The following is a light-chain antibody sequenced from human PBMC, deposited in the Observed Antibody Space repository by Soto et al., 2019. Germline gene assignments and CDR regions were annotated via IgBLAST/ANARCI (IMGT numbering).Light chain of an antibody. CDR3: NSYTNNNTFV. Sequence: QSVLTQPASVSGSPGQSITISCTGNSSDVGGYNYVSWFQQHPGKAPKLMIYEVSNRPSGVSNRFSGSRSGNTASLTISGLQSEDEAEYYCNSYTNNNTFVFGTGTKVTVL. V-gene: IGLV2-14*01. CDR2: EVS. J-gene: IGLJ1*01. CDR1: SSDVGGYNY.